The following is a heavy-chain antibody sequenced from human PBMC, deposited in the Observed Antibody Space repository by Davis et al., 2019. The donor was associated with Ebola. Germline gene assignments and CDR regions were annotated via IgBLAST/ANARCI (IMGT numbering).Heavy chain of an antibody. CDR2: ISYDGSNK. D-gene: IGHD5-12*01. CDR3: ARQALVRYSGYDSSIYFDY. J-gene: IGHJ4*02. CDR1: GFTFSSYA. V-gene: IGHV3-30-3*01. Sequence: PGGSLRLSCAASGFTFSSYAMHWVRQAPGKGLEWVAVISYDGSNKYYADSVKGRFTISRDNSKNTLYLQMNSLRAEDTAVYYCARQALVRYSGYDSSIYFDYWGQGTLVTVSS.